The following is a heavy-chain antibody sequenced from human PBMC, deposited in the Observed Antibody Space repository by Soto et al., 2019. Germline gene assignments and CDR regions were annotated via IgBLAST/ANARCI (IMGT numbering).Heavy chain of an antibody. CDR1: GFTFSNSW. CDR2: IKSKSDGGPT. Sequence: EVQLVQSGGGLVKPGGSFRLSCAASGFTFSNSWMNWVRQAPGKGLEWVGRIKSKSDGGPTDYAAPVKGRFTVSRDDSKTTLYLQMNSLKTEDTAVYYCTTIFRWGQGTLVTVSS. V-gene: IGHV3-15*01. J-gene: IGHJ4*02. CDR3: TTIFR.